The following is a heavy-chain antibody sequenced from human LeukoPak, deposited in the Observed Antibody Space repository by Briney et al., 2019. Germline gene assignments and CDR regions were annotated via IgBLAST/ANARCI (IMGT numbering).Heavy chain of an antibody. V-gene: IGHV3-23*01. D-gene: IGHD6-19*01. J-gene: IGHJ4*02. CDR2: ISGSGGST. Sequence: GGSLRLSCAASGFTFSSYAMSWVRQAPGKGLEWVSTISGSGGSTYYADSVKGRFTISRDNSKNTLYLQMNSLRAEDTAVYYCASGRGYSSAAFDYWGQGTLVTVSS. CDR1: GFTFSSYA. CDR3: ASGRGYSSAAFDY.